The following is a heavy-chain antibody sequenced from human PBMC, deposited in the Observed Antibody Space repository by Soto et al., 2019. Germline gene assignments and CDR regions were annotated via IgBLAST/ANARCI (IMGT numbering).Heavy chain of an antibody. CDR2: IYYSGST. D-gene: IGHD6-13*01. Sequence: TLSLTCTVSGGSISSGGYYWSWIRQHPGKGLGWIGYIYYSGSTYYNPSLKSRVTISVDTSKNQFSMKLSSVTAADTAVYYCARGDNSNLGKYYYGIDVWGKVKTGT. J-gene: IGHJ6*04. CDR1: GGSISSGGYY. CDR3: ARGDNSNLGKYYYGIDV. V-gene: IGHV4-31*03.